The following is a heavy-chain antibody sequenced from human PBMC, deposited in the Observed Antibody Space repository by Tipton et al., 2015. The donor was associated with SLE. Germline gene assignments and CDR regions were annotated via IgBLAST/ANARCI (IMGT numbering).Heavy chain of an antibody. J-gene: IGHJ6*02. CDR3: ARHVWSDGMDV. Sequence: TLSLTCTVSGDSISTSSYYWGWVRQPPGETLERIGDIYYSGSTYYNPSLNSRVTISIDTSKNQFSLQLRSVTATDTAIYYCARHVWSDGMDVWGQGTTVTVSS. D-gene: IGHD3-16*01. V-gene: IGHV4-39*01. CDR2: IYYSGST. CDR1: GDSISTSSYY.